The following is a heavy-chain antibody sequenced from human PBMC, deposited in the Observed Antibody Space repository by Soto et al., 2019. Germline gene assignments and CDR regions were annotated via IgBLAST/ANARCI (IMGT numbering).Heavy chain of an antibody. Sequence: GGSLRLSCAASGFTFSSYAMHWVRQAPGKGLEWVAVISYDGSNKYYADSVKGRFTISRDNSKNTLYLQMNSLRAEDTAVYYCASARRLSNPLYNWFDPWGQGTLVTVSS. V-gene: IGHV3-30-3*01. CDR2: ISYDGSNK. CDR1: GFTFSSYA. D-gene: IGHD2-21*02. J-gene: IGHJ5*02. CDR3: ASARRLSNPLYNWFDP.